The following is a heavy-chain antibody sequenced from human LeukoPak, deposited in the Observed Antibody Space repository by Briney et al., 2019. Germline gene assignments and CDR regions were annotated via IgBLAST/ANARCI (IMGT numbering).Heavy chain of an antibody. CDR1: GFTFSSYW. CDR2: IKQDGSEK. CDR3: TRDPPTAVAALGRGNYFDD. J-gene: IGHJ4*02. V-gene: IGHV3-7*01. Sequence: GGSLRLSCAVSGFTFSSYWMSWVRQAPGKGLEWVANIKQDGSEKYSVDSVKGRFTISRDNSKNTLYLQMNSLRAEDTAVYYCTRDPPTAVAALGRGNYFDDWGQGTLATVSS. D-gene: IGHD6-19*01.